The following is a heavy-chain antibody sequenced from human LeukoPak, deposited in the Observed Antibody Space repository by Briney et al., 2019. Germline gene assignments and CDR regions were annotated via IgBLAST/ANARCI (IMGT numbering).Heavy chain of an antibody. J-gene: IGHJ6*04. CDR2: IYYSGST. CDR3: ARGGPGPNMDV. CDR1: GGSFSGYY. Sequence: SETLSLTCAVYGGSFSGYYWSWIRQPPGKGLEWIGSIYYSGSTYYNPSLKSRVTISVDTSKNQFSLKLSSVTAADTAVYYCARGGPGPNMDVWGKGTTVTVSS. V-gene: IGHV4-34*01.